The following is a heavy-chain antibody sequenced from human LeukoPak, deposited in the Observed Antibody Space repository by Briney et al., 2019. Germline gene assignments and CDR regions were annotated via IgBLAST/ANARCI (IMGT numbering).Heavy chain of an antibody. CDR1: GFTFSSYA. CDR3: ARDVGSGYSYGWYYYYGMDV. D-gene: IGHD5-18*01. V-gene: IGHV3-30-3*01. Sequence: GGSLRLSCAASGFTFSSYAMHWVRQAPGKGLEWVAVISYDRSNKYYADSVKGRFTISRDNSKNTLYLQMNSLRAEDTAVYYCARDVGSGYSYGWYYYYGMDVWGQGTTVTVS. J-gene: IGHJ6*02. CDR2: ISYDRSNK.